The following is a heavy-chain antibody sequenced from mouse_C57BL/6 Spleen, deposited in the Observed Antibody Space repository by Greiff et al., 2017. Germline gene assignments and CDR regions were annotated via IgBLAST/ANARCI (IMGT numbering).Heavy chain of an antibody. CDR3: ATYGSSPHWYFDV. J-gene: IGHJ1*03. CDR1: GYTFTSYW. V-gene: IGHV1-64*01. CDR2: IHPNSGST. Sequence: VQLQQSGAELVKPGASVKLSCKASGYTFTSYWMHWVKQRPGQGLEWIGMIHPNSGSTNYNEKFKSKATLTVDKSSSTAYMQLSSLTSEDSAVYYCATYGSSPHWYFDVWGTGTTVTVSS. D-gene: IGHD1-1*01.